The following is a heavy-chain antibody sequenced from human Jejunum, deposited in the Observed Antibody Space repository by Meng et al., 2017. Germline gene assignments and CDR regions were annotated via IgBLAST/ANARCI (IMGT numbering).Heavy chain of an antibody. J-gene: IGHJ4*02. CDR2: MSGSGGST. V-gene: IGHV3-23*01. D-gene: IGHD2-2*01. CDR1: GLTFSNYA. Sequence: GGSLRLSCAASGLTFSNYALSWVRQALGKGLKWVSEMSGSGGSTNYADSVKGRFTISRDNSKNTLYLQMNSLRAEDTAVYYCAKGRGFTTSSFDYWGQGTLVTISS. CDR3: AKGRGFTTSSFDY.